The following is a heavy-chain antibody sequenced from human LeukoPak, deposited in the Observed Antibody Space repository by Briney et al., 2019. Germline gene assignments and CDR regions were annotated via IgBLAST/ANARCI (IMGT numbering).Heavy chain of an antibody. CDR1: GGTFSSYA. J-gene: IGHJ4*02. V-gene: IGHV1-69*05. CDR2: IIPIFGTA. CDR3: ARAPPEMATMVGDY. Sequence: ASVKLSCKASGGTFSSYAISWVRQAPGQGLEWMGGIIPIFGTANYAQKFQGRVTITTDASKSTAYMELSSLRSEDTAVYYCARAPPEMATMVGDYWGQGTLVTVSS. D-gene: IGHD5-24*01.